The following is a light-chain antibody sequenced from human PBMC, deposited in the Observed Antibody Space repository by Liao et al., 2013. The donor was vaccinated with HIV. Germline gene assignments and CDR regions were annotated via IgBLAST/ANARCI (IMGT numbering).Light chain of an antibody. CDR3: QAWDSSADVV. CDR2: EGN. CDR1: SIGSKS. V-gene: IGLV3-1*01. J-gene: IGLJ2*01. Sequence: SYELTQSPSVSVAPGKTATISCGGDSIGSKSVHWYQQRPGQSPVLVIYEGNKRPSGIPERFSGSISGNTATLTISGTQAMDEAAYFCQAWDSSADVVFGGGTKLTVL.